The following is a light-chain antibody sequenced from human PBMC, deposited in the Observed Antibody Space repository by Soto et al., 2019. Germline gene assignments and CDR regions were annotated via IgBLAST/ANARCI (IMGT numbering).Light chain of an antibody. CDR3: QQRNTWSYT. Sequence: EIVLTQSPGTLSLSPGERATLSCRASQSVSSTLAWYQQKPGQAPRLLIYDTFTRANGIPARFSGGGSGTDFTLTISSLEAEDVAVYYCQQRNTWSYTFGQGTRLEIK. CDR2: DTF. V-gene: IGKV3-11*01. CDR1: QSVSST. J-gene: IGKJ2*01.